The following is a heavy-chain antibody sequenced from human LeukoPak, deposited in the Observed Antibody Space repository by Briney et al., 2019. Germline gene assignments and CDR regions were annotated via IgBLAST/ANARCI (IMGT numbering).Heavy chain of an antibody. V-gene: IGHV5-51*01. CDR2: IYPGDSDT. CDR3: ARQGFFDWLFDAFDI. J-gene: IGHJ3*02. Sequence: GESPKISCQGSGYSFSSYWIAWVRQMPGKGLEWMGIIYPGDSDTRYSPSFQGQVTISVDKSITTAYLQWSSLKASDTAIYYCARQGFFDWLFDAFDIWGQGTMVTVSS. D-gene: IGHD3-9*01. CDR1: GYSFSSYW.